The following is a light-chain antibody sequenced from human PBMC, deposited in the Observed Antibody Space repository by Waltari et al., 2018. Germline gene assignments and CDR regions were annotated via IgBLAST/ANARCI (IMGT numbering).Light chain of an antibody. CDR2: VNSDGSH. CDR3: QTWGTGPRV. J-gene: IGLJ2*01. V-gene: IGLV4-69*01. Sequence: QVVLTQSPSASASLGASVKLTCTLSSGHSSYAIAWHQQQPEKGPRYLMKVNSDGSHNKGDGIPERFSGSSSGAERYLTSSGLQSEDEADYYCQTWGTGPRVFGGGTKLTVL. CDR1: SGHSSYA.